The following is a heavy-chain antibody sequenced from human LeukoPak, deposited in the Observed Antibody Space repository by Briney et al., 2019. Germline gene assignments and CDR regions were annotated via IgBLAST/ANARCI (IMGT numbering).Heavy chain of an antibody. V-gene: IGHV4-34*01. CDR3: ATRRNVEMATIGEFAFDI. CDR2: INHSGST. J-gene: IGHJ3*02. CDR1: GGSFSGYY. D-gene: IGHD5-24*01. Sequence: SETLSLTCAVYGGSFSGYYWSWIRQPPGKGLERIGEINHSGSTNYNPSLKSRVTISVDTSKNQFSLKLSSVTAADTAVYYCATRRNVEMATIGEFAFDIWGQGTMVTVSS.